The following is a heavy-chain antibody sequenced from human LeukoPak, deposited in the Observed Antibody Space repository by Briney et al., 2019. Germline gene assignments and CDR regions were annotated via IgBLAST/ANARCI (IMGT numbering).Heavy chain of an antibody. CDR2: ISYDGSST. Sequence: PGRSLRLSCVASGFTFSTYAMHWVRQAPGKGLEWVAVISYDGSSTYYADSVKGRFTISRDNSKNTLSLQMNSLRTEDTAVYYCASSRVLATVGWYFDLWGRGTLVTVSS. CDR3: ASSRVLATVGWYFDL. D-gene: IGHD2-8*01. V-gene: IGHV3-30-3*01. J-gene: IGHJ2*01. CDR1: GFTFSTYA.